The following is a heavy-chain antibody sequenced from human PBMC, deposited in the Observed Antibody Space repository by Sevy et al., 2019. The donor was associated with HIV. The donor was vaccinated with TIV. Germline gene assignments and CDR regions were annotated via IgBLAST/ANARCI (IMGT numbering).Heavy chain of an antibody. CDR2: IWYDGINK. Sequence: GGSLRLSCAASGFIFSDYGMHWVRQAPGKGLEWVAVIWYDGINKYYADSVKGRFTISRDNSKNTLYLQMNSLRAADTAVYYCARDNLIPVMVTMGTGALSYYFDYWGQGTLVTVSS. J-gene: IGHJ4*02. V-gene: IGHV3-33*01. D-gene: IGHD3-10*01. CDR3: ARDNLIPVMVTMGTGALSYYFDY. CDR1: GFIFSDYG.